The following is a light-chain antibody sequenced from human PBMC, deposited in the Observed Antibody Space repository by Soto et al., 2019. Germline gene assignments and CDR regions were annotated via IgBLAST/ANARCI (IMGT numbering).Light chain of an antibody. CDR2: AVS. J-gene: IGKJ1*01. CDR3: QQYNSYSRT. V-gene: IGKV2D-29*01. CDR1: QSLLQSDGNTY. Sequence: IVMTQTPLSLSVTPGQPASISCKSSQSLLQSDGNTYLYWYLQKPGQPPQLLIYAVSNRFSGVPDRFSGSGSGTDFTLKISRVEAEDVATYYCQQYNSYSRTLGQGTKVDIK.